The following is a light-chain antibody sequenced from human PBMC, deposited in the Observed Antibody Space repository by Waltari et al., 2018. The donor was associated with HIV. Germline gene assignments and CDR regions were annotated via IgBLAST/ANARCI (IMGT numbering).Light chain of an antibody. CDR3: AAWDDSLNGPWV. J-gene: IGLJ3*02. Sequence: QSVLTQPPSASGTPGQRVTIPCSGSSSNIGSNTVHWYPQLPGTAPKLLIYSNNPRPSGVPDRFSGSKSGTSASLAISGLQSEDEADYYCAAWDDSLNGPWVFGGGTKLTVL. CDR1: SSNIGSNT. V-gene: IGLV1-44*01. CDR2: SNN.